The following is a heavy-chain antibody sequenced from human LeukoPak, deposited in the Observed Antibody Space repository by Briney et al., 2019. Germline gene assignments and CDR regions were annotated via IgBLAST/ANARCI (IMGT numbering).Heavy chain of an antibody. CDR1: GGSFSGYY. CDR2: INHSGST. CDR3: ASVPHRGYSYGGRRDDY. D-gene: IGHD5-18*01. V-gene: IGHV4-34*01. Sequence: SETLSLTCAVYGGSFSGYYWSWIRQPPGKGLEWIGEINHSGSTNYNPSLKSRVTISVHTSKNQFSLKLSSVTAADTAVYYCASVPHRGYSYGGRRDDYWGQGTLVTVSS. J-gene: IGHJ4*02.